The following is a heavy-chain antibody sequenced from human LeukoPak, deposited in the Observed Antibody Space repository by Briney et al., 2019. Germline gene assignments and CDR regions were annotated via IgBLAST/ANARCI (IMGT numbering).Heavy chain of an antibody. CDR2: IYYSGST. Sequence: SETLSLTCTVSGGSISSSSYYWGWIRQPPGKGLEWIGSIYYSGSTYYNPSLKSRVTISVDTSKNQFSLKLSSVTAADTAVYYCARHLYSSSWYTSRPHYFDYWGQGTLVTVSS. D-gene: IGHD6-13*01. V-gene: IGHV4-39*01. J-gene: IGHJ4*02. CDR3: ARHLYSSSWYTSRPHYFDY. CDR1: GGSISSSSYY.